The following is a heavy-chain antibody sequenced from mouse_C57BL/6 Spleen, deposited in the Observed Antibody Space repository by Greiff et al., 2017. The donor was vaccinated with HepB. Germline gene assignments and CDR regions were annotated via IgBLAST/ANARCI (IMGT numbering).Heavy chain of an antibody. J-gene: IGHJ3*01. CDR3: ARSEDYGGFAY. CDR2: IYPGSGST. V-gene: IGHV1-55*01. Sequence: QVHVKQPGAELVKPGASVKMSCKASGYTFTSYWITWVKQRPGQGLEWIGDIYPGSGSTNYNEKFKSKATLTVDTSSSTAYMQLSSLTSEDSAVYYCARSEDYGGFAYWGQGTLVTVSA. CDR1: GYTFTSYW. D-gene: IGHD2-4*01.